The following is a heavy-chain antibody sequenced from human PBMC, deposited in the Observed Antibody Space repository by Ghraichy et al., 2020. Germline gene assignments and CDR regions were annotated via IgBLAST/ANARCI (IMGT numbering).Heavy chain of an antibody. Sequence: SQTLSLTCAVYGGSFSGYYWSWIRQPPGKGLEWIGEINHSGSTNYNPSLKSRVTISVDTSKNQFSLKLSSVTAADTAVYYCARVATMVRGVSFLRFDPWGQGTLVTVSS. D-gene: IGHD3-10*01. CDR2: INHSGST. CDR3: ARVATMVRGVSFLRFDP. CDR1: GGSFSGYY. V-gene: IGHV4-34*01. J-gene: IGHJ5*02.